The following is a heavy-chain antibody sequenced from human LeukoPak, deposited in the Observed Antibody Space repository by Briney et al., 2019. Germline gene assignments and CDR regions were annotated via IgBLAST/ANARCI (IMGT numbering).Heavy chain of an antibody. V-gene: IGHV1-46*01. CDR2: INPSGGST. D-gene: IGHD2-2*01. Sequence: GASVKVSCKASEYTFTSYYMHWVRQAPGQGLEWMGIINPSGGSTSYAQKFQGRVTMTRDTSTSTVYMELSSLRSEDTAVYYCARDRRTYCSSTSCFLDYWGQGTLVTVSS. CDR3: ARDRRTYCSSTSCFLDY. J-gene: IGHJ4*02. CDR1: EYTFTSYY.